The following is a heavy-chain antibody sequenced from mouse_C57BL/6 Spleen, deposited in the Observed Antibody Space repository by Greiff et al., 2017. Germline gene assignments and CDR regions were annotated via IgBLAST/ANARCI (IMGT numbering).Heavy chain of an antibody. V-gene: IGHV1-22*01. Sequence: EVQLQQSGPELVKPGASVKMSCKASGYTFTDYNMHWVKQSHGKSLEWIGYINPNNGGTSYNQKFKGKATLTVNKSSSTAYIELNSLTSEDSAVYYCARNYYVSSYYAMDYWGQGTSVTVSS. CDR2: INPNNGGT. CDR3: ARNYYVSSYYAMDY. D-gene: IGHD1-1*01. CDR1: GYTFTDYN. J-gene: IGHJ4*01.